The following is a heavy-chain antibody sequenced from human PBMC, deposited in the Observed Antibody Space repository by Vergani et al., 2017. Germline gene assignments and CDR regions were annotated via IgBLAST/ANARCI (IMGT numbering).Heavy chain of an antibody. CDR3: AKDLGTSSGGGWFDP. J-gene: IGHJ5*02. CDR1: GFTSAGYA. V-gene: IGHV3-9*02. CDR2: ISWNSNSI. D-gene: IGHD6-6*01. Sequence: EVQLEESGGGLVLPGRSLRLSCVASGFTSAGYAMHWVRQAPGKGLEWVSGISWNSNSIGYADSVKGRFTISRDNAKNSLYLQMNSLRAEDTALCYCAKDLGTSSGGGWFDPLGQGTLVTVSS.